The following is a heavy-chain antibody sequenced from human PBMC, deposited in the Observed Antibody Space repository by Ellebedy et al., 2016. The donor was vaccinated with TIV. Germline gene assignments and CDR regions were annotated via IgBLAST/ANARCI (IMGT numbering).Heavy chain of an antibody. CDR3: ATGNYSHMALDY. CDR1: GGSISGYY. V-gene: IGHV4-34*01. Sequence: MPGGSLRLSCAVYGGSISGYYWSWIRQPPGTGLEWIGAINHSGSTNYNPSLKSRVTISVDTSKNQFSLKVNSVTAADTAVYYCATGNYSHMALDYWGQGTLVTVSS. J-gene: IGHJ4*02. CDR2: INHSGST. D-gene: IGHD1-7*01.